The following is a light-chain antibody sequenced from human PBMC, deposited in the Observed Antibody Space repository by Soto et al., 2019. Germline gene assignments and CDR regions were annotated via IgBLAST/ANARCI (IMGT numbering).Light chain of an antibody. V-gene: IGKV3-20*01. CDR1: QSVSTNY. J-gene: IGKJ3*01. Sequence: EIVLTQSPGTLSLSPGDRATLSCRASQSVSTNYLAWYQQNLGQAPRLLIYGASSRATGIPDRFSGNGSGTDFTLTLSRLEPEDFAVFFCHQYGSTPFTFGPGTKVDIK. CDR3: HQYGSTPFT. CDR2: GAS.